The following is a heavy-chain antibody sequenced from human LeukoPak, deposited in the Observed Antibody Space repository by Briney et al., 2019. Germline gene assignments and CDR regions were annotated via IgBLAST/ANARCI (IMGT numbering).Heavy chain of an antibody. CDR1: GFTFSSYS. CDR3: ASMDREYQLRIREDAFDI. CDR2: ISSSSSYI. D-gene: IGHD2-2*01. Sequence: PGGSLRLSCAASGFTFSSYSMNWVRQAPGKGLEWVSSISSSSSYIYYADSVKGRFTISRDNAKNSLYLQMNSLRAEDTAVYYCASMDREYQLRIREDAFDIWGQGTMVTVSS. J-gene: IGHJ3*02. V-gene: IGHV3-21*01.